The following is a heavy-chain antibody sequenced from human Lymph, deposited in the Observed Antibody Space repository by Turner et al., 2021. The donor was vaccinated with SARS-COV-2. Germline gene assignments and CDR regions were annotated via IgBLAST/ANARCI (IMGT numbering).Heavy chain of an antibody. CDR1: GFTFSSYG. V-gene: IGHV3-30*18. D-gene: IGHD5-12*01. CDR2: ISNDGSNK. CDR3: AKARDGYNFFTIDY. J-gene: IGHJ4*02. Sequence: QVQLVESGGGVVQPGRSLRLSCAASGFTFSSYGIHWVRQAPGKGLDGVAVISNDGSNKYYADSVKGRFTISRDNSKNTLYLQMNSLRAEDTAVYYCAKARDGYNFFTIDYWGQGTLVTVSS.